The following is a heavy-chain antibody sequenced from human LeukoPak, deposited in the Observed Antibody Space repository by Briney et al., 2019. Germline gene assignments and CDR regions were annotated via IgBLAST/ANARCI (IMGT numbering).Heavy chain of an antibody. CDR3: ARQGYDSSGYYYLVEF. CDR2: IYYSGST. CDR1: GGSISSGDYY. D-gene: IGHD3-22*01. Sequence: SETLSLTCTVSGGSISSGDYYWSWIRQPPGKGLEWIGYIYYSGSTYYNPSLKSRVSMSVDTSKNQFSLKLSSVTAADTAVYYCARQGYDSSGYYYLVEFWGQGTLVTVSS. V-gene: IGHV4-30-4*01. J-gene: IGHJ4*02.